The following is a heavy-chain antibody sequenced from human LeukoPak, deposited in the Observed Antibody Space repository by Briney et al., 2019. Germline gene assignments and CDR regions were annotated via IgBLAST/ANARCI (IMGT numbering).Heavy chain of an antibody. Sequence: PSETLSLTCTVSGGSVSSYYWSWIRQPAGKGLEWIGRIYTSGSTNYNPSLKSRVTMSVDMSTNQFSLKLSSVTAADTAVYYCARAGDSSGYEYYFDYWGQGTLVTVSS. CDR3: ARAGDSSGYEYYFDY. V-gene: IGHV4-4*07. J-gene: IGHJ4*02. D-gene: IGHD3-22*01. CDR2: IYTSGST. CDR1: GGSVSSYY.